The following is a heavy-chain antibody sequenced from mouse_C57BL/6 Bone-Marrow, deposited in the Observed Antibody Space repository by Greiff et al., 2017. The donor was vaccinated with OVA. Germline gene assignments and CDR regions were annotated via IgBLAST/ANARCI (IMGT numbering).Heavy chain of an antibody. Sequence: QVQLKESGPELVKPGASVKISCKASGYAFSSSWMNWVKQRPGKGLEWIGRIYPGDGDTNYNGKFKGKATLTADKSSSTAYMQLSSLTSEDSAVYFCARILGRRAMDYWGQGTSVTVSS. V-gene: IGHV1-82*01. D-gene: IGHD4-1*01. CDR3: ARILGRRAMDY. J-gene: IGHJ4*01. CDR1: GYAFSSSW. CDR2: IYPGDGDT.